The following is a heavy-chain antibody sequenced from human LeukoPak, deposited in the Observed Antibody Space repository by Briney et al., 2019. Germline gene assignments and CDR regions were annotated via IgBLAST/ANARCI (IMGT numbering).Heavy chain of an antibody. Sequence: GGSLRLSCAASGFTFSSYWMSWVGQAQGKGLEGLANIKQDGGEKYYVDSVKGRFTISRDNAKNSLYLQMNSLRAEDTAVYYCARMYYYAFGWFDPWGQGTLVTVSS. J-gene: IGHJ5*02. D-gene: IGHD3-10*01. V-gene: IGHV3-7*01. CDR1: GFTFSSYW. CDR3: ARMYYYAFGWFDP. CDR2: IKQDGGEK.